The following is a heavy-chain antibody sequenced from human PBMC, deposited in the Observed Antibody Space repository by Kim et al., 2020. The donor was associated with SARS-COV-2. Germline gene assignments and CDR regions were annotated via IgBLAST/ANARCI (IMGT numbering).Heavy chain of an antibody. CDR3: ARDGIVRGVIDY. D-gene: IGHD3-10*01. V-gene: IGHV4-59*01. Sequence: SETLSLTCTVSGGSISSDYWSWIRQPPGKGLEWIGYIYYSGSTNNNPSLKRRVTISVDTSKNQFYLKLSSVTAADTAVYYCARDGIVRGVIDYWGQGTLVTVSS. J-gene: IGHJ4*02. CDR2: IYYSGST. CDR1: GGSISSDY.